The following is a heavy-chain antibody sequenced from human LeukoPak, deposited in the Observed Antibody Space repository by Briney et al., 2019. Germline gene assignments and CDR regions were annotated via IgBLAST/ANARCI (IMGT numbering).Heavy chain of an antibody. V-gene: IGHV3-21*01. J-gene: IGHJ4*02. CDR1: GFTFSSYS. Sequence: PGGSLRLSCAASGFTFSSYSMNWVRQAPGKGLEWVSSISSSSSYIYYADSVKGRFTISRDNAKNSLYLQMNSLRAEDTAVYYCARARITIFGVADSDYWGQGTLVTVSS. CDR3: ARARITIFGVADSDY. CDR2: ISSSSSYI. D-gene: IGHD3-3*01.